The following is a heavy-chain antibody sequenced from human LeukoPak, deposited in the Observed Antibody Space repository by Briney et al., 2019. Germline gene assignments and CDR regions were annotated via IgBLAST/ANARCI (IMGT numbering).Heavy chain of an antibody. Sequence: GGSVTLSCGVSGFTFRSYAMMWVRQAPGRGLEGVSVISGCGGSTYYALSVKGRYTISRDNSKNTLYLQMNSLRAEDRSVYYCAKDRETRGWYYFHYWGRGTLLSVPS. D-gene: IGHD6-19*01. CDR3: AKDRETRGWYYFHY. CDR1: GFTFRSYA. J-gene: IGHJ4*02. CDR2: ISGCGGST. V-gene: IGHV3-23*01.